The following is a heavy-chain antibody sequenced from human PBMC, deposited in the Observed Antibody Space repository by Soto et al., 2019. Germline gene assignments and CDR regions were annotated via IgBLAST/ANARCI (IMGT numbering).Heavy chain of an antibody. CDR3: ARSYGDYVHFDY. CDR1: GGSISSGGYS. CDR2: IYHSGST. D-gene: IGHD4-17*01. V-gene: IGHV4-30-2*01. J-gene: IGHJ4*02. Sequence: SETLSITSALSGGSISSGGYSWSWIRQPPGKGLEWIGYIYHSGSTYYNPSLKSRVTISVDRSKNQFSLKLSSVTAADTAVYYCARSYGDYVHFDYLGQGTLVTVSS.